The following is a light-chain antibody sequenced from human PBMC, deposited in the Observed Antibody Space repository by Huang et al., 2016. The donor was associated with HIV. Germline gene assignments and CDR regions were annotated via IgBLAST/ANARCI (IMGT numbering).Light chain of an antibody. CDR1: QSVSNN. CDR3: QQYNKWRT. CDR2: GSS. V-gene: IGKV3-15*01. Sequence: EIVMTQSPATLSVSPGKRATLSCRASQSVSNNLAWYQQKPGQAPRLLIYGSSTRATGIPARFSGSGSGKEFTLTISSLQSEDFAVYYCQQYNKWRTFGQGTKVEIK. J-gene: IGKJ1*01.